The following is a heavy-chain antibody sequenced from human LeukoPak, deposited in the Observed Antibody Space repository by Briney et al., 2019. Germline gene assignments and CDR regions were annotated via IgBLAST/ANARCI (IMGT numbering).Heavy chain of an antibody. CDR3: ARGGEYYSDLIHFHS. J-gene: IGHJ4*02. D-gene: IGHD3-22*01. CDR1: GFTICSNS. CDR2: ISSSSSYI. V-gene: IGHV3-21*04. Sequence: GGSLSLTCAASGFTICSNSMNWVRQAPGKGLEWVSSISSSSSYIYYADSVKGRFTISRDNAKNSLYLQMNSLRAEDTAVYYCARGGEYYSDLIHFHSWGQGGQVTVSS.